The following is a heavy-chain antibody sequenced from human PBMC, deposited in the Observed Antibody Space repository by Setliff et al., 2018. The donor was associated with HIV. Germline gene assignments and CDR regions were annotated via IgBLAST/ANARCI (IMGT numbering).Heavy chain of an antibody. D-gene: IGHD1-7*01. J-gene: IGHJ6*03. Sequence: ASVKVSCKASGYSFTFYGLNWVRQAPGQGLEWMGWISAYNGNTDYGQKLQGRVTMTTDTSTSTAYMELRSLRSDDTAVYYCASSPGTTRYYYYMDVWGKGTTVTVSS. CDR1: GYSFTFYG. CDR3: ASSPGTTRYYYYMDV. CDR2: ISAYNGNT. V-gene: IGHV1-18*01.